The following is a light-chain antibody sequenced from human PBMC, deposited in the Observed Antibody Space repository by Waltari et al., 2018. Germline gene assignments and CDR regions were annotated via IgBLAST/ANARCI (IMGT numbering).Light chain of an antibody. Sequence: QSGLTQPASVSGSPGQSLTLSCTGPSSDVGHYNLVSWYQHHPGKAPKLIIYEVTKRTSGVSDRFSASKSANTASLTISGLQTEDEADYYCCSYAGLGTYVFGTGTKVTVL. CDR3: CSYAGLGTYV. CDR2: EVT. V-gene: IGLV2-23*02. CDR1: SSDVGHYNL. J-gene: IGLJ1*01.